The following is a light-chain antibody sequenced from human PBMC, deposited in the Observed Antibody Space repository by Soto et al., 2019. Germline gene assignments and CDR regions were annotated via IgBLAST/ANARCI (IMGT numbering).Light chain of an antibody. CDR1: QSISRW. Sequence: DIQRTQSPSTLSASVGDRVTIPCRASQSISRWLARYQQKPGKAPKLLIHDASSLESGVPSRFSGSGSGTEFTLTISSLQPDDFATYYCQHYNSYSEAFGQGTKVDI. V-gene: IGKV1-5*01. CDR3: QHYNSYSEA. CDR2: DAS. J-gene: IGKJ1*01.